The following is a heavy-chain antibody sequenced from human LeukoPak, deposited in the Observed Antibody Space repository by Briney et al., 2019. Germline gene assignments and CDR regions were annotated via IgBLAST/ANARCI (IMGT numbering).Heavy chain of an antibody. CDR1: GLTVSSNY. J-gene: IGHJ4*02. CDR3: ARDSSSWYTGGFDY. D-gene: IGHD6-13*01. Sequence: PGGSLRLSCAVSGLTVSSNYMSWVRQAPGKGLEWVSVIYSGGSTYYADSVKGRFTISRDNSKNTLYLQMNSLRAEDTAVHYCARDSSSWYTGGFDYWGQGTLVTVSS. V-gene: IGHV3-66*01. CDR2: IYSGGST.